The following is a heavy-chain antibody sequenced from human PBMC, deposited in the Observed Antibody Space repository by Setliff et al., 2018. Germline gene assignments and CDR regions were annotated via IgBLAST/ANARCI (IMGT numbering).Heavy chain of an antibody. Sequence: PSETLSLTCAVSGASIRQTSYFWTWVRQPAGKGLEWIGHIYITGNPNVNPSLKSRVAMSLDNSGNQFSLNLQSVTAADTAVYYCTRLYYTSRALYFDIWGQGHPVTVSS. CDR1: GASIRQTSYF. CDR3: TRLYYTSRALYFDI. CDR2: IYITGNP. V-gene: IGHV4-61*09. D-gene: IGHD3-3*01. J-gene: IGHJ4*02.